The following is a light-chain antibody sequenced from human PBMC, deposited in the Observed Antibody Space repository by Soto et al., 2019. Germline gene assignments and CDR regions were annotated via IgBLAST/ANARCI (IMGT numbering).Light chain of an antibody. J-gene: IGKJ5*01. Sequence: TQSASALSVSTGERATLSCRAGQTIYSNVAWYQQRPGQAPRLLIYDASNRATGIPARFSGSGSGTDFTLTISRLEPEDFAVFYCQPYGSSITFGQGTRLEIK. CDR3: QPYGSSIT. CDR2: DAS. CDR1: QTIYSN. V-gene: IGKV3-20*01.